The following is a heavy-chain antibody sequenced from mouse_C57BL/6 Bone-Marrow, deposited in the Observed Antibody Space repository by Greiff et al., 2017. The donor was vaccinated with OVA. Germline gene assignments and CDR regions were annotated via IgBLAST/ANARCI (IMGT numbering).Heavy chain of an antibody. J-gene: IGHJ2*01. CDR2: IYPRSGNT. Sequence: VQGVESGAELARPGASVKLSCKASGYTFTSYGISWVKQRTGQGLEWIGEIYPRSGNTYYTEKFKGKATLTADKSSSTAYMELRSLTSEDAAVYFCARGSDWGQGTTLTVSS. CDR1: GYTFTSYG. CDR3: ARGSD. V-gene: IGHV1-81*01.